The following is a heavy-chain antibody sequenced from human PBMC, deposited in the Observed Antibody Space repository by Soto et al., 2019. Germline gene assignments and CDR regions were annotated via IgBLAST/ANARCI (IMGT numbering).Heavy chain of an antibody. J-gene: IGHJ4*01. Sequence: GRSLRLSWAASGVTLTTAGINWVRQAPGKGLKWVGRIKSKTDGGTPDFAAPVRGRFAISRDDSKSMVYLQMNRLKTEDTAVYYCTTDSCFTLQLVRLAYWGLGTSDTVSS. CDR1: GVTLTTAG. V-gene: IGHV3-15*07. CDR2: IKSKTDGGTP. D-gene: IGHD1-7*01. CDR3: TTDSCFTLQLVRLAY.